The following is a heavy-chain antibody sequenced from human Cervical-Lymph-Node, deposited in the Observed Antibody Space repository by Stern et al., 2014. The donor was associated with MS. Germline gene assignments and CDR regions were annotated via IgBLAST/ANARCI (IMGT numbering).Heavy chain of an antibody. J-gene: IGHJ4*02. CDR3: AKDRGGLVDTGTLDC. CDR1: ESNFGCYA. D-gene: IGHD4-17*01. V-gene: IGHV3-23*04. CDR2: VGGSDSTT. Sequence: EVQLVETGGGLVQPGGSLRLSCAGSESNFGCYAMSWVRQAPGKGLEWVSGVGGSDSTTHYADSVKGRFTISRDNSKNTLYLQMNSLRADDTAVYYCAKDRGGLVDTGTLDCWGQGTLVSVSS.